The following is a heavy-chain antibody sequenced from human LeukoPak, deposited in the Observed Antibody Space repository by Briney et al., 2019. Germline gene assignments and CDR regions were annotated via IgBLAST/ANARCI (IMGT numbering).Heavy chain of an antibody. CDR3: ARSMITFGGAIDY. CDR1: GFTFSHYS. V-gene: IGHV3-48*01. CDR2: ISSSSVTI. D-gene: IGHD3-16*01. J-gene: IGHJ4*02. Sequence: PGGSLRLSCAASGFTFSHYSVNWVRQAPGKGLEWVSYISSSSVTIYYADSVKGRFTFSRDNAGNSLYLQMNSLRVEDTAVYYCARSMITFGGAIDYWGQGTLVTVSS.